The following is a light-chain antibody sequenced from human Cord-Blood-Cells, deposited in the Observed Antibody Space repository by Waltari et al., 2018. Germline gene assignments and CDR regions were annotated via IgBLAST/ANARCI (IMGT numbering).Light chain of an antibody. CDR1: QLADHS. V-gene: IGLV3-1*01. J-gene: IGLJ2*01. Sequence: SYELTQPPSVSVSPGQPASITCSGDQLADHSACWYQQKPGQSPVLVIYQDSKRPSGIPERFSGSNSGNTATLTISGTQAMDEADYYCQAWDSSTVVFGGGTKLTVL. CDR2: QDS. CDR3: QAWDSSTVV.